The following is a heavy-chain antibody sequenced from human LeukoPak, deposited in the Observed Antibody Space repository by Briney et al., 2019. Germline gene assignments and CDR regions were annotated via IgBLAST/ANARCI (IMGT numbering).Heavy chain of an antibody. J-gene: IGHJ4*02. V-gene: IGHV3-23*01. D-gene: IGHD2-15*01. Sequence: PGGSLRLSCAASGFTFSSYAMNWVRQAPEKGLEWVSAISTGGGGTYYADSVQGRFTISRDNSKNTLYLQMNSLRAEDTAIYYRAKIVVVVAATHGLDYWGQGTLVTVSS. CDR3: AKIVVVVAATHGLDY. CDR1: GFTFSSYA. CDR2: ISTGGGGT.